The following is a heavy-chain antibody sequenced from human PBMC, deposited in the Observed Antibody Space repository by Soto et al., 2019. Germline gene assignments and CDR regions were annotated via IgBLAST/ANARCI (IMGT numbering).Heavy chain of an antibody. D-gene: IGHD2-2*01. V-gene: IGHV1-69*02. CDR3: ATPSKEKYYYYYMDV. Sequence: ASVKVSCKASGGTFSSYTISWVRQAPGQGLEWMGRIIPILGIANYAQKFQGRVTITADKSTSTAYMELSSLRSEDTAVYYCATPSKEKYYYYYMDVWGKGTTVTVSS. J-gene: IGHJ6*03. CDR1: GGTFSSYT. CDR2: IIPILGIA.